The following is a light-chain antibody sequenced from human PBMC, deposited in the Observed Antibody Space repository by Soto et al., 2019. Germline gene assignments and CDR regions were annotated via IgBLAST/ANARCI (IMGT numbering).Light chain of an antibody. J-gene: IGKJ1*01. V-gene: IGKV3-15*01. CDR1: QSVSSN. Sequence: EIVMTQSPATLSASPGERATLSCWASQSVSSNLAWYQQKPGQAPRLLIYGASTRATGIPARFSGSGSGTEFTLTISSLQSEDFAVYYCQQYNNWPRTFGQGTKVDIK. CDR2: GAS. CDR3: QQYNNWPRT.